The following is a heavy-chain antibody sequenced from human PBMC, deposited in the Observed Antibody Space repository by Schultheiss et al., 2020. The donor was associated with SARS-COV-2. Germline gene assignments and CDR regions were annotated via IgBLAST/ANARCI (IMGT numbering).Heavy chain of an antibody. CDR2: ISYDGSNK. Sequence: GESLKISCAASGFTFSSYAMHWVRQAPGKGLEWVAVISYDGSNKYYADSVKGRFTISRDNSKNTLYLQMNSLRAEDTAVYYCARDSTVTSRRSAFDIWGQGTMVTVSS. D-gene: IGHD4-17*01. J-gene: IGHJ3*02. V-gene: IGHV3-30*07. CDR3: ARDSTVTSRRSAFDI. CDR1: GFTFSSYA.